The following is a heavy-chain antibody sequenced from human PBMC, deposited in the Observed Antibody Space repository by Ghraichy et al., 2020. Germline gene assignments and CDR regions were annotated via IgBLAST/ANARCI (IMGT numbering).Heavy chain of an antibody. V-gene: IGHV3-23*01. CDR3: AKDSGGYSYGYGYDAFDI. D-gene: IGHD5-18*01. CDR2: ISGSGGST. Sequence: GGSLRLSCAASGFTFSSYAMSWVRQAPGKGLEWVSAISGSGGSTYYADSVKGRFTISRDNSKNTLYLQMNSLRAEDTAVYYCAKDSGGYSYGYGYDAFDIWGQGTMVTVSS. CDR1: GFTFSSYA. J-gene: IGHJ3*02.